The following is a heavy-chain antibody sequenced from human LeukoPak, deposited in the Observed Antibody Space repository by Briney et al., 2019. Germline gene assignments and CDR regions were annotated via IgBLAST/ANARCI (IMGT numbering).Heavy chain of an antibody. Sequence: GGSLRLSCAASEFTFSRYWMSWVRQAPGKGLEWVANIKQDGSEKYYVDSVKGRLTISRDNAKNSLYLQMNSLRVEDTAVYHCARDVYSSSSLDYWGQGILVTVSS. J-gene: IGHJ4*02. CDR1: EFTFSRYW. D-gene: IGHD6-6*01. CDR3: ARDVYSSSSLDY. CDR2: IKQDGSEK. V-gene: IGHV3-7*05.